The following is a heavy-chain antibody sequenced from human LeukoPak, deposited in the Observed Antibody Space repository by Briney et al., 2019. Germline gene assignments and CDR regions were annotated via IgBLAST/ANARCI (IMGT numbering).Heavy chain of an antibody. Sequence: GGSLRLSCAASGFIVSSNYMSWVRQAPGKGLEWASVISSGGNTYYADSVKGRFTISRDISKNTLYLQINGLRAEDTAVYYCAREVRGYYFDYWGQGTLVTVSS. CDR1: GFIVSSNY. D-gene: IGHD3-22*01. CDR3: AREVRGYYFDY. J-gene: IGHJ4*02. V-gene: IGHV3-53*01. CDR2: ISSGGNT.